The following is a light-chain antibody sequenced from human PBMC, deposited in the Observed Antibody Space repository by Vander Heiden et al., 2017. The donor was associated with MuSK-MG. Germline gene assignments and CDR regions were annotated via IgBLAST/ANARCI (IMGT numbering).Light chain of an antibody. CDR3: QQSFCTPET. Sequence: DIRMTQYPSSLSASVGASVTITCRPSQSIRNYLDWYQKKPGTAPNFLIYCASTLQGGVPSRFSGSGSGTDFTLTISSLQPEDFATYYCQQSFCTPETFGQGTKVEIK. CDR2: CAS. J-gene: IGKJ1*01. CDR1: QSIRNY. V-gene: IGKV1-39*01.